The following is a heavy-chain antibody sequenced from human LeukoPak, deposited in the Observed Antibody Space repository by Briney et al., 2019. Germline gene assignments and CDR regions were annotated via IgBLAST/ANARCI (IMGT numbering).Heavy chain of an antibody. D-gene: IGHD3-22*01. V-gene: IGHV1-2*02. Sequence: ASVKVSCKASGYTFTGYYMHWVRQTPGQGLEWMGWINPNSGGTNYAQKFQGRVTMTRDTSISTAYMELSRLRSDDTAVYYCARGWGSSGYHGFDYWGQGTLVTVSS. CDR1: GYTFTGYY. CDR3: ARGWGSSGYHGFDY. J-gene: IGHJ4*02. CDR2: INPNSGGT.